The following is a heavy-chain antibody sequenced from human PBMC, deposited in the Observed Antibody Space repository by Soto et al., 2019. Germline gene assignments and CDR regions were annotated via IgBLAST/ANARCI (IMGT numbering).Heavy chain of an antibody. D-gene: IGHD6-13*01. J-gene: IGHJ4*02. CDR3: ARDRAAGGY. CDR2: INSGSDTI. Sequence: GSLRLSCAASGFSFSTFEMNWVRQAPGKGLEWVAYINSGSDTIHYADSVRGRFTVSRDNAKNSLFLQMNSLRVEDTALYYCARDRAAGGYWGQGTLVTVSS. V-gene: IGHV3-48*03. CDR1: GFSFSTFE.